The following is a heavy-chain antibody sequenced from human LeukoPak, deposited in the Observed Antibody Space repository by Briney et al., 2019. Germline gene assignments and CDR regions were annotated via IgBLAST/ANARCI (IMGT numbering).Heavy chain of an antibody. J-gene: IGHJ4*02. D-gene: IGHD6-13*01. V-gene: IGHV3-73*01. CDR2: IRNKANSYAT. Sequence: GGSLRLSCAASGFTFSGSAVHWVRQASGKGLEWVGRIRNKANSYATAYAASVNGRFTISRDDSKSTAYLHMNSLKIEDTAVYYCSRLIEAAGTSFDYWGQGTLVTVSS. CDR3: SRLIEAAGTSFDY. CDR1: GFTFSGSA.